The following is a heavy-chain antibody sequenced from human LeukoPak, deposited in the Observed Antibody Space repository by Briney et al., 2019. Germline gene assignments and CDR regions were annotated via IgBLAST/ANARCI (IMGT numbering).Heavy chain of an antibody. J-gene: IGHJ4*02. CDR2: IYSGGST. CDR1: GFTVSSNY. Sequence: LPGGSLRLSCAASGFTVSSNYMSWVRQAPGKGLEWVSVIYSGGSTYYADSVKGRFTISRGNSKNTLYLQMNSLRAEDTAVYYCAREVGPYGGNSWGAFDYWGQGTLVTVSS. D-gene: IGHD4-23*01. V-gene: IGHV3-66*02. CDR3: AREVGPYGGNSWGAFDY.